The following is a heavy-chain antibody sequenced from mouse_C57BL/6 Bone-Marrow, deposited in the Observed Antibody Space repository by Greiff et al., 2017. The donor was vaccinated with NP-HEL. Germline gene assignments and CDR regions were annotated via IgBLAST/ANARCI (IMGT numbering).Heavy chain of an antibody. J-gene: IGHJ3*01. V-gene: IGHV1-59*01. Sequence: QVQLQQPGAELVRPGTSVKLSCKASGYTFTSYWMHWVKQRPGQGFEWIGVIDPSDSYTNYNQKFKGKATLTVDTSSSPAYMQLSSLTSEDSAVYYCARGPLFAYWGQGTLVTVSA. CDR2: IDPSDSYT. CDR3: ARGPLFAY. CDR1: GYTFTSYW.